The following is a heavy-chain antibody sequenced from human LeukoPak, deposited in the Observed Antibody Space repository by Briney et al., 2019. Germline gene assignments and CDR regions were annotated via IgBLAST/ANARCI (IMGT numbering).Heavy chain of an antibody. Sequence: ASVKVSCKASGYTFTSYAMNWVRQAPGQGLEWMGWINPNSGGTNYAQKFQGRVTMTRDTSISTAYMELSRLRSDDTAVYYCARIGYYDILTGYFWDYWGQGTLVTVSS. J-gene: IGHJ4*02. CDR2: INPNSGGT. CDR1: GYTFTSYA. D-gene: IGHD3-9*01. CDR3: ARIGYYDILTGYFWDY. V-gene: IGHV1-2*02.